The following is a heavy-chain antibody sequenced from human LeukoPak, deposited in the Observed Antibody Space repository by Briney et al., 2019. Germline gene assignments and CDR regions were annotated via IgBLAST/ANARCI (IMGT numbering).Heavy chain of an antibody. CDR1: GFTSSSYA. V-gene: IGHV3-23*01. D-gene: IGHD6-6*01. J-gene: IGHJ4*02. Sequence: TGGSLRLSCAASGFTSSSYAMSWVRQAPGKGLEWVSAISGSGGSTYYADSVKGRFTISRDNSKNTLYLQMNSLRAEDTAVYYCAKALEYSSSSAYFDYWGQGTLVTVSS. CDR3: AKALEYSSSSAYFDY. CDR2: ISGSGGST.